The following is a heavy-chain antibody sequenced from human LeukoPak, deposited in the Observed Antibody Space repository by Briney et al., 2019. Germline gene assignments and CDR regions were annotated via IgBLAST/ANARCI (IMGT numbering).Heavy chain of an antibody. Sequence: GSLRLSCAASGFTFSSHAMVWVRQAPGKGLEWVSAISGSGGSTYYADSVKGRFTISRDNAKNSLSLQMNSLRAEDTAVYYCASWTSSSSNYWGQGTLVTVSS. CDR2: ISGSGGST. J-gene: IGHJ4*02. V-gene: IGHV3-23*01. D-gene: IGHD6-6*01. CDR1: GFTFSSHA. CDR3: ASWTSSSSNY.